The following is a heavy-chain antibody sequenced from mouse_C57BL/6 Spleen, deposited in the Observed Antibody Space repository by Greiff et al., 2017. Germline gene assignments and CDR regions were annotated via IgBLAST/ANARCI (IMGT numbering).Heavy chain of an antibody. Sequence: EVMLVESGGGLVKPGGSLKLSCAASGFTFSDYGMHWVRQAPEKGLEWVAYISSGSSTIYYADTVKGRFTISRDNAKNTLFLQMTSLRSADTAMXSCARRGSSYDYFAYWGQGTTLTVSS. CDR3: ARRGSSYDYFAY. CDR2: ISSGSSTI. CDR1: GFTFSDYG. V-gene: IGHV5-17*01. D-gene: IGHD1-1*01. J-gene: IGHJ2*01.